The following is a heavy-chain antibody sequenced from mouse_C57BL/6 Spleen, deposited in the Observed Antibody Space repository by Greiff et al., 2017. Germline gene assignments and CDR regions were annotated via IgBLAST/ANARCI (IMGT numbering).Heavy chain of an antibody. CDR3: ARGGRYGSSYPFDY. D-gene: IGHD1-1*01. CDR1: GYTFTSYW. Sequence: QVQLQQPGAELVKPGASVKLSCKASGYTFTSYWMHWVKQRPGQGLEWIGMIHPNSGSTNYNEKFKSKATLTVDKSSSTAYMQLSSLTSEDSAVYYCARGGRYGSSYPFDYWGQGTTLTVSS. J-gene: IGHJ2*01. CDR2: IHPNSGST. V-gene: IGHV1-64*01.